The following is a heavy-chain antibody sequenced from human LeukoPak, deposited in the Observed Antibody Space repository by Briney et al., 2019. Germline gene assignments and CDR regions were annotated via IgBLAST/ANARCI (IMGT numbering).Heavy chain of an antibody. D-gene: IGHD3-3*01. CDR3: ARVSYDFWSGYLFDY. CDR1: GFTFSSYA. CDR2: ISYDGSNK. Sequence: GGFLRLSCAASGFTFSSYAMHWVRQAPGKGLEWVAVISYDGSNKYYADSVKGRFTISRDNSKNTLYLQMNSLRAEDTAVYYCARVSYDFWSGYLFDYWGQGTLVTVSS. J-gene: IGHJ4*02. V-gene: IGHV3-30*01.